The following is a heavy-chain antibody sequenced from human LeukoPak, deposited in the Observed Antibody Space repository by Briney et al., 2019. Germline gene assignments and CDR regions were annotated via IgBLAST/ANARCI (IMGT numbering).Heavy chain of an antibody. CDR3: ASPPADYYDSRDYLDY. V-gene: IGHV1-69*02. D-gene: IGHD3-22*01. J-gene: IGHJ4*02. Sequence: ASVKVSCKASGYTFTGYYMHWVRQAPGQGLEWMGRIIPILGIANYAQKFQGRVTITADKSTSTAYMELSSLRSEDTAVYYCASPPADYYDSRDYLDYWGQGTLVTVSS. CDR2: IIPILGIA. CDR1: GYTFTGYY.